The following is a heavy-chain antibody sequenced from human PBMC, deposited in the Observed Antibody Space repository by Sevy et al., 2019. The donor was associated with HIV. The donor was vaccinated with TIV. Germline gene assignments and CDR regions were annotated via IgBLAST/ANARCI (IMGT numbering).Heavy chain of an antibody. J-gene: IGHJ4*01. V-gene: IGHV3-33*01. Sequence: GGSLRLSCAASGFTFSSFGLHWVRQAPGKGLEWVAVIWFDGSNTYYPDSVKGRFTMSRDIAKNTLHLQMNSLRAEDTAVYYCARDLEFYDSGDYGPAFMPDFWGHGTLVTVSS. CDR2: IWFDGSNT. D-gene: IGHD4-17*01. CDR3: ARDLEFYDSGDYGPAFMPDF. CDR1: GFTFSSFG.